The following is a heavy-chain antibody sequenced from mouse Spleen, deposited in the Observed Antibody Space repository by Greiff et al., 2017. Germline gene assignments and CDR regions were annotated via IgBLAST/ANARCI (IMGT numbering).Heavy chain of an antibody. Sequence: VKLQQPGTELVKPGASVKLSCKASGYTFTSYWMHWVKQRPGQGLEWIGNINPSNGGTNYIEKFKSKATLTVDKSSSTAYMQLSSLTSDDSAVYYCARSGAYYRYDAYFDYWGQGTTLTVSS. V-gene: IGHV1-53*01. CDR3: ARSGAYYRYDAYFDY. D-gene: IGHD2-14*01. J-gene: IGHJ2*01. CDR2: INPSNGGT. CDR1: GYTFTSYW.